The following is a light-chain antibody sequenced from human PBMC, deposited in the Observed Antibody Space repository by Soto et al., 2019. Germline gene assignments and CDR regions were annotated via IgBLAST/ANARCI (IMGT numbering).Light chain of an antibody. CDR1: SSDVGGYNY. V-gene: IGLV2-11*01. J-gene: IGLJ2*01. CDR3: SSYAGSNSVL. CDR2: DVS. Sequence: QSVLTQPRSVSGSPGQSVTISCTGTSSDVGGYNYVSWYQQHPGKAPKLMIYDVSKRPSGVPDRFSGSKSGNTASLTISGLQAEDEADYYCSSYAGSNSVLFGGGTKLTVL.